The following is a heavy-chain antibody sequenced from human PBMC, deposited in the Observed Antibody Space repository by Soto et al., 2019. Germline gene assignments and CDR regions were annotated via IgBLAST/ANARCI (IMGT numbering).Heavy chain of an antibody. V-gene: IGHV2-5*02. Sequence: SGPTLVNPTQTLTLTCTFSGFSLSTSGVGVGWIRQPPGKALEWLALIYWDDDKRYSPSLKSRLTITEDASKNQVVLTMTNMDPVDTATYHCAHWYSSGWYGGWFDPWGHGTLVTVSS. J-gene: IGHJ5*02. CDR1: GFSLSTSGVG. CDR3: AHWYSSGWYGGWFDP. D-gene: IGHD6-19*01. CDR2: IYWDDDK.